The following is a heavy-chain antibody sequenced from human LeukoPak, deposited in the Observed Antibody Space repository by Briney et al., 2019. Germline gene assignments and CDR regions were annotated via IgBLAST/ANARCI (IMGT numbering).Heavy chain of an antibody. D-gene: IGHD4-17*01. CDR1: GFTFDDYA. J-gene: IGHJ4*02. CDR2: ISWNSGSI. CDR3: AKRGPYGDYFDY. V-gene: IGHV3-9*01. Sequence: PGGSLRLSCAASGFTFDDYAMHWVRQAPGKGLEWVSGISWNSGSIGYADSVKGRFTISRDNAKNSLYLQMNSLRAEDTALYYCAKRGPYGDYFDYWGQGTLVTVSS.